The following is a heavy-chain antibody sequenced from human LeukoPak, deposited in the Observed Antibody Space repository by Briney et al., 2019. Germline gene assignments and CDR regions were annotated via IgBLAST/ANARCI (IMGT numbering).Heavy chain of an antibody. J-gene: IGHJ4*02. Sequence: SETLSLTCAVSGGSISSGGYSWSWLRQPPGKGLEWIGYIYHSGSTYYNPSLKSRLTISVDRSNNQFSLKLSSVTAADTAVYYCARGPYDNSGYSYFDYWGQGTLVTVSS. CDR2: IYHSGST. CDR1: GGSISSGGYS. CDR3: ARGPYDNSGYSYFDY. V-gene: IGHV4-30-2*01. D-gene: IGHD3-22*01.